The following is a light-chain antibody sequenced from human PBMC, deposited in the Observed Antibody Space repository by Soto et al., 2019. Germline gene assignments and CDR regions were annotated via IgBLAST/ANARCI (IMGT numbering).Light chain of an antibody. Sequence: DIQMAQSPSTLSVSIGDGVSITCRASQSINSWLAWYQQKPGKAPKLLIYKASNLESGVPSRFSGSGPGTDFTLTISSLEPEDFAVYYCQQRSNWGITFGQGTRLEIK. V-gene: IGKV1-5*03. CDR1: QSINSW. CDR3: QQRSNWGIT. CDR2: KAS. J-gene: IGKJ5*01.